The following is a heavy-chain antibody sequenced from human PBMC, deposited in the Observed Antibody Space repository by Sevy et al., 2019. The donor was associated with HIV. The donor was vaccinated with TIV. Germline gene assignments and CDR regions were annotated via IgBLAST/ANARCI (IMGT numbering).Heavy chain of an antibody. D-gene: IGHD6-6*01. CDR2: IIPIFGTA. V-gene: IGHV1-69*13. Sequence: ASVKVSCKASGGTFSSYAISWVRQAPGQGLEWMGGIIPIFGTANYAQKFQGRVTITGDESTGKAYMGLSSLGSEDTAVYYCARLGSSSYDYYYGMDVWGQGTTVTVSS. J-gene: IGHJ6*02. CDR1: GGTFSSYA. CDR3: ARLGSSSYDYYYGMDV.